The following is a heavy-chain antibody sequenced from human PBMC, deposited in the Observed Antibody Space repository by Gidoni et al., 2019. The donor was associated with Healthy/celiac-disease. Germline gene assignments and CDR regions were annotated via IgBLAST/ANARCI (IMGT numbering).Heavy chain of an antibody. V-gene: IGHV3-48*01. CDR2: ISSSSSTI. J-gene: IGHJ4*02. CDR1: GSTFSSYS. Sequence: EVQLVESGGGLVQPGGSLRLSGAASGSTFSSYSMNWVRQAPGKGLEWVSYISSSSSTIYYADSVKGRFTISRDNAKNSLYLQMNSLRAEDTAVYYCARDRTATEYDYWGQGTLVTVSS. CDR3: ARDRTATEYDY. D-gene: IGHD4-4*01.